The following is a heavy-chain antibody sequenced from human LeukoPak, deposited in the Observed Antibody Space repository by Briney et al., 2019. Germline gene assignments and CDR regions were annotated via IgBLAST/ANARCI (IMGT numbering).Heavy chain of an antibody. CDR1: GFTFSDQY. CDR2: SKNKVNSYTT. J-gene: IGHJ3*02. V-gene: IGHV3-72*01. Sequence: GGSLRLSCAASGFTFSDQYMDWVRQAPGKGLEWVGRSKNKVNSYTTEYAASVKDRFTISRDVSKDSLYLQMNSLKTEDTAVYYCVRRSYVASDIGGQETLVTVSS. CDR3: VRRSYVASDI. D-gene: IGHD3-10*02.